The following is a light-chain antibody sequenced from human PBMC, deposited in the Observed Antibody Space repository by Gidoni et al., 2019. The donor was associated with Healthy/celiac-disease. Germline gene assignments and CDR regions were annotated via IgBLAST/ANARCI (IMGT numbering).Light chain of an antibody. V-gene: IGKV3-15*01. CDR2: GAS. CDR3: QQYNNWPPLP. CDR1: QSVSSN. Sequence: EIVMTQSTATLSVSPGERATLSCRASQSVSSNLAWYQQKPGQAPSLLIYGASTRPPGIPARFSGCGSWTEFTLTISRLQSEDFAVYYCQQYNNWPPLPFGGGTKVEI. J-gene: IGKJ4*01.